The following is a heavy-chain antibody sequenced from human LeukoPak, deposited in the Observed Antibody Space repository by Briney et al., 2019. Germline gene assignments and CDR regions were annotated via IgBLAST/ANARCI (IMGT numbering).Heavy chain of an antibody. V-gene: IGHV2-5*02. Sequence: KESGPTLVNPTQTLTLTCTCSGFSLTTSAVGVGWIRPPPGKALEWLALIYWDDDKRYSPSLKSRLTITKDTSKNQVVLTMTYMDPVDTATYYCAKGGMVDFDHWGQGILVTVSS. CDR2: IYWDDDK. J-gene: IGHJ4*02. D-gene: IGHD2-15*01. CDR3: AKGGMVDFDH. CDR1: GFSLTTSAVG.